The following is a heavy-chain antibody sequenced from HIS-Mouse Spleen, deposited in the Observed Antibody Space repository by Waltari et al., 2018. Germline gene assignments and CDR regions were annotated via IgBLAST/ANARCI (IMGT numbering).Heavy chain of an antibody. CDR2: IYYSGSP. CDR3: AREIPYSSSWYDWYFDL. D-gene: IGHD6-13*01. V-gene: IGHV4-39*07. Sequence: QLQLQESGPGLVKPSETLSLTGPVSGGSLISSXXXWGWVRQPPGKGLEWIGGIYYSGSPHHNPSLKERVTISVDTSKNQFSLKLSSVTAADTAVYYCAREIPYSSSWYDWYFDLWGRGTLVTVSS. J-gene: IGHJ2*01. CDR1: GGSLISSXXX.